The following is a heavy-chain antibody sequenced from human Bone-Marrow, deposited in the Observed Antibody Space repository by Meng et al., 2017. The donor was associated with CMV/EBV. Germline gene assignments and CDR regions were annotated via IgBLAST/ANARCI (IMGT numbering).Heavy chain of an antibody. J-gene: IGHJ4*02. D-gene: IGHD3-22*01. Sequence: GGSLRLSCAASGFTFSSYWMHWVRQAPGKGLVWVSRINSDGSSTSYADSVKGRFTISRDNAKNTLYLQMNSLRAEDTAVYYCARDRNYYASSGYYATLGFDYSGQGTLVTVSS. CDR1: GFTFSSYW. CDR2: INSDGSST. V-gene: IGHV3-74*01. CDR3: ARDRNYYASSGYYATLGFDY.